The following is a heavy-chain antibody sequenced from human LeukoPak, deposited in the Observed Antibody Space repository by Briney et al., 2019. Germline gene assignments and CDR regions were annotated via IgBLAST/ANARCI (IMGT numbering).Heavy chain of an antibody. CDR1: GGSISSYY. CDR2: IYYSGST. D-gene: IGHD5-24*01. J-gene: IGHJ5*02. V-gene: IGHV4-59*01. CDR3: ARRGRDGYSP. Sequence: PSETLSLTCTVSGGSISSYYWSWIRQPPGKGLEWIGYIYYSGSTNYNPSLKSRVTISVDTSKNQFSLKLSSVTPADTAVYYCARRGRDGYSPWGQGTLVTVSS.